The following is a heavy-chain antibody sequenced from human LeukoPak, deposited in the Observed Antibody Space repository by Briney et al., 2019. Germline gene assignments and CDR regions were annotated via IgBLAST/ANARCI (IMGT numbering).Heavy chain of an antibody. Sequence: AGGSLRLSCAASGFTFSSYAMSWVRQAPGKGLEWVSAISGSGGSTYYADSVKGRFTISRDNSKNTLYLQMNSLRAEDTAVYYCARYRHITMVRGVIIGGFFDYWGQGTLVTVSS. D-gene: IGHD3-10*01. CDR1: GFTFSSYA. J-gene: IGHJ4*02. CDR2: ISGSGGST. CDR3: ARYRHITMVRGVIIGGFFDY. V-gene: IGHV3-23*01.